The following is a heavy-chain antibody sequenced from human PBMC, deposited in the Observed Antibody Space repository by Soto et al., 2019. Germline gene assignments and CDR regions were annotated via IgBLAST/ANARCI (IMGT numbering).Heavy chain of an antibody. D-gene: IGHD3-16*01. V-gene: IGHV3-30-3*01. CDR2: MSYDGSNK. CDR3: ARDGGAY. CDR1: GFTFSSYA. Sequence: QVQLVESGGGVVQPGRSLRLSCAASGFTFSSYAMHWVRRAPGKGLEWMAVMSYDGSNKYYADSVKGRFTISRDNSKNTLYLLMNSLRPEDTALYYCARDGGAYWGQGTLVNVSS. J-gene: IGHJ4*02.